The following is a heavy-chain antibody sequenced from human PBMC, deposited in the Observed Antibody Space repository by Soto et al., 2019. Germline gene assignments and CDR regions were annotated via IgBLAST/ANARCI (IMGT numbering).Heavy chain of an antibody. D-gene: IGHD2-15*01. CDR1: GFTFSSYA. V-gene: IGHV3-11*06. J-gene: IGHJ5*02. CDR2: ISPGSRYP. CDR3: LRGGGGGRFDP. Sequence: VGSLRLSCAASGFTFSSYAMSWIRQAPGKGLEWLSYISPGSRYPAYADSVKGRFTISRDNAKRSLYLQMMSLTAEDTAIYYCLRGGGGGRFDPWGQGTMVT.